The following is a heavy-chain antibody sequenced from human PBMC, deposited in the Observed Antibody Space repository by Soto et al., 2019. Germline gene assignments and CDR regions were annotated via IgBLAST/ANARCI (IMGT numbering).Heavy chain of an antibody. Sequence: QIQLVQSGAEVMKPGASVKVSCKASGNTLITYGISWVRKAPGQGLEWMGWICADKGNTQYAEKVQGRVTMATDTSTSTAYMERRNMRSDDTAVYYCARDGSYDDSGHWVGESVVDVWCQGTMVTVSS. CDR1: GNTLITYG. V-gene: IGHV1-18*01. CDR2: ICADKGNT. CDR3: ARDGSYDDSGHWVGESVVDV. D-gene: IGHD3-22*01. J-gene: IGHJ3*01.